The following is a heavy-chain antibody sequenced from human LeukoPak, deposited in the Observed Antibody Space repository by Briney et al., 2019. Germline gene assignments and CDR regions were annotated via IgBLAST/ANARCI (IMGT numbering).Heavy chain of an antibody. CDR3: ARDVGTTGWHTFDY. Sequence: SQTLSLTCAISGDSVSSNNGAWNWIRQSPSRGLEWLGRTYYRSKWYNDYAESLISRITISPVTSKNQFSLQLYSVTPEDTAVYYCARDVGTTGWHTFDYWGQGTLVAVSS. CDR2: TYYRSKWYN. D-gene: IGHD3-9*01. CDR1: GDSVSSNNGA. V-gene: IGHV6-1*01. J-gene: IGHJ4*02.